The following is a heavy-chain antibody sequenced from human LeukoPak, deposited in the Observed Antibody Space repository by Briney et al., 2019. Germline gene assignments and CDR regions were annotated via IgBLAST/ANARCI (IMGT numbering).Heavy chain of an antibody. J-gene: IGHJ3*02. Sequence: ASVKVSCKASGYTFTSYDINWVRQATGQGLEWMGWMNPNSGNTGYAQKFQGRVTMTRNTSIGTAYMELSSLRSEDTAVYYCARPSLLVLWFGEDDAFDIWGQGTMVTVSS. CDR1: GYTFTSYD. D-gene: IGHD3-10*01. CDR3: ARPSLLVLWFGEDDAFDI. V-gene: IGHV1-8*01. CDR2: MNPNSGNT.